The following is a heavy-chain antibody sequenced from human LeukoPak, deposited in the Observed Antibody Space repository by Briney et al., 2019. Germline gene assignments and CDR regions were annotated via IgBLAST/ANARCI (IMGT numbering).Heavy chain of an antibody. CDR3: AKGPRHYGDPYYSDY. D-gene: IGHD4-17*01. CDR2: IWYDGSNK. Sequence: GGSLRLSCAASGFTFSSYGMHWVRQAPGKGLEWVAVIWYDGSNKYYADSVKGRFTISRDNSKNTLYLQMNSLRAEDTAVYYCAKGPRHYGDPYYSDYWGQGTLVTVSS. V-gene: IGHV3-33*06. CDR1: GFTFSSYG. J-gene: IGHJ4*02.